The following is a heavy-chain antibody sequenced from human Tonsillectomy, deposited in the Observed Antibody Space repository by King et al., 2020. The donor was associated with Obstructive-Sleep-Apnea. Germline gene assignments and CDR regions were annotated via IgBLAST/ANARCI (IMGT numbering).Heavy chain of an antibody. D-gene: IGHD3-10*01. CDR3: ARGSGDPADYYGSGSYYLN. CDR1: GGSFSGYY. J-gene: IGHJ4*02. Sequence: VQLQQWGAGLLKPSETLSLTCAVYGGSFSGYYWSWIRQPPGKGLEWIGEINHSGSTNYNPSLKSRVTISVDTSKNQFSLKLSSVTAADTAVYYCARGSGDPADYYGSGSYYLNWGQGTLVTVSS. CDR2: INHSGST. V-gene: IGHV4-34*01.